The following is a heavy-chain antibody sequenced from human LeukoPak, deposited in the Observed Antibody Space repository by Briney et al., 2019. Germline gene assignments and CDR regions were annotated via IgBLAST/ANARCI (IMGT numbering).Heavy chain of an antibody. CDR3: ARAGYYDSSGYLNWFDP. Sequence: ASVKVSCKASGYTFTSYGISWVRQAPGQGLEGMGWISAYNGNTNYAQKLQGRVTMTTDTSTSTAYMELRSLRSDDTAVYYCARAGYYDSSGYLNWFDPWGQGTLVTVSS. CDR1: GYTFTSYG. D-gene: IGHD3-22*01. J-gene: IGHJ5*02. CDR2: ISAYNGNT. V-gene: IGHV1-18*01.